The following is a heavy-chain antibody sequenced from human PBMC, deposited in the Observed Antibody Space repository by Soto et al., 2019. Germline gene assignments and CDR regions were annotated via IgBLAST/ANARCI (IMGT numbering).Heavy chain of an antibody. Sequence: TSETLSLTCTVSDECITSGAYYWGLIRQPPGKGLEWIGTIQYRGSTYYNPSLKSRVTMPLETSQNQHSLRLSSVTAADTAVYFCAGMFCLGGFLFDYCGPGNLVIVSS. D-gene: IGHD3-10*02. CDR2: IQYRGST. V-gene: IGHV4-39*01. J-gene: IGHJ4*02. CDR3: AGMFCLGGFLFDY. CDR1: DECITSGAYY.